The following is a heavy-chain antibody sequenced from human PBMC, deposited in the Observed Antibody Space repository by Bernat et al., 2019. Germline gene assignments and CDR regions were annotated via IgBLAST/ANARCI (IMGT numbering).Heavy chain of an antibody. D-gene: IGHD3-10*01. V-gene: IGHV3-33*01. CDR1: GFTFSRNG. J-gene: IGHJ6*02. CDR3: ARDTCTGFGDLNPQYYYHYGLDV. Sequence: QVQLVESGGGVVQPGRSLRVSCAASGFTFSRNGMHWVRQAPGKGLEWVAVIWYDGSKKYYVDSVRGRFTISRDNSKNMLYLQMNNLTVEDTAVYYCARDTCTGFGDLNPQYYYHYGLDVWGQGTTVIVSS. CDR2: IWYDGSKK.